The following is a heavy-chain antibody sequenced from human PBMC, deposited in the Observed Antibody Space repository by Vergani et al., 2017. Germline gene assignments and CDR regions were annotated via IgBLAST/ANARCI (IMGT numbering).Heavy chain of an antibody. V-gene: IGHV1-69*11. CDR2: IIPILGTA. CDR1: GGTFSSYA. CDR3: AREESAYYYDSSVKPRSWDY. J-gene: IGHJ4*02. D-gene: IGHD3-22*01. Sequence: QVQLVQSGAEVKKPGSSVKVSCKASGGTFSSYAISWVRQAPGQGLEWMGRIIPILGTANYAQKFQGRVTITADESTSTAYMELSSLRSEDTAVYYCAREESAYYYDSSVKPRSWDYWGQGTLVTVSS.